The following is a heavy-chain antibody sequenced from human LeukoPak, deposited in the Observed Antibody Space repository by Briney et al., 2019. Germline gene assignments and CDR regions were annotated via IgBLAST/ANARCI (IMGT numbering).Heavy chain of an antibody. J-gene: IGHJ4*02. CDR3: ARDRYSYGF. D-gene: IGHD5-18*01. Sequence: GLEWIGFISYSGSTYYNPSLKSRVTMSVDTSKNQFSLNLRSVTAADTAVYYCARDRYSYGFWGQGILVTVSS. CDR2: ISYSGST. V-gene: IGHV4-59*01.